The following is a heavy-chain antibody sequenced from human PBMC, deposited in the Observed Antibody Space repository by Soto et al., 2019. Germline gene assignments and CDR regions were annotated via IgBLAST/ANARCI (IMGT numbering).Heavy chain of an antibody. J-gene: IGHJ6*02. CDR2: INHSGST. CDR1: GGSFSGYY. D-gene: IGHD3-16*02. CDR3: ARAGGRRDYVWGSYHPYGMDV. V-gene: IGHV4-34*01. Sequence: PSETLSLTCAVYGGSFSGYYWSWIRQPPGKGLEWIGEINHSGSTNYNPSLKSRVTISVDTSKNQFSLKLSSVTAADTAVYYCARAGGRRDYVWGSYHPYGMDVWGQGTTVTVSS.